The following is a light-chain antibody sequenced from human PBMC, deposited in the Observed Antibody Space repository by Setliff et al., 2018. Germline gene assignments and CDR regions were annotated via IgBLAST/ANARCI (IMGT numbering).Light chain of an antibody. J-gene: IGLJ3*02. CDR3: SSHTTSSTWV. Sequence: QSVLTQPASVSGSPGQSITTSCTGTSSDVGVYNSVSWYQQHPGKAPKLMIYEVSNRPSGISSRFSGSKSGNTASLTISGLQAEDEADYYCSSHTTSSTWVFGGGTKVTVL. V-gene: IGLV2-14*01. CDR2: EVS. CDR1: SSDVGVYNS.